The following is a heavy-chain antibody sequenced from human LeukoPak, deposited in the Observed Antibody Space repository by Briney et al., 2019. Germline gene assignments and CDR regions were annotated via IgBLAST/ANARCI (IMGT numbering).Heavy chain of an antibody. CDR2: INSGGTVT. CDR1: GFTFSDFW. V-gene: IGHV3-74*01. CDR3: ASDPPSPYSGYDEGWYFDL. J-gene: IGHJ2*01. D-gene: IGHD5-12*01. Sequence: GGSLRLSCAASGFTFSDFWMHWVRQAPGKGLVWVSRINSGGTVTNYADSMKGRLTISRDNAKNTLYLQMNSLRAEDTAVYYCASDPPSPYSGYDEGWYFDLWGRGTLVTVSS.